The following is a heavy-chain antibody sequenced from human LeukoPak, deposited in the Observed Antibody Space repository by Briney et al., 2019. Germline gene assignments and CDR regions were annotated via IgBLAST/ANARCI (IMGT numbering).Heavy chain of an antibody. D-gene: IGHD3-3*01. J-gene: IGHJ3*02. Sequence: PSQTLSLTCTVSGGSISSGGYYWSWIRQHPGKGLEWIGYIYYSGSTYYNPSLKSRVTISVDTSKNQFSLKLSSVTAADTAVYYCASQPPPITIFGVVTTDDAFDIWGQGTMVTVSS. CDR2: IYYSGST. V-gene: IGHV4-31*03. CDR3: ASQPPPITIFGVVTTDDAFDI. CDR1: GGSISSGGYY.